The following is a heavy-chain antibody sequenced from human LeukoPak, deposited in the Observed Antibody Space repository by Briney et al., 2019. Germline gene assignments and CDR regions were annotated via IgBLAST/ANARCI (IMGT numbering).Heavy chain of an antibody. CDR1: GFTFSSYG. Sequence: GGSLRLSCAASGFTFSSYGMHWVRQAPGKGLEWVAFIRYDGSNKYYADSVKGRFTISRDNSKNTLYLQMNSLRAEDTAVYYCAKDRPRGYSYGSYAFDIWGQGTMVTVSS. CDR3: AKDRPRGYSYGSYAFDI. J-gene: IGHJ3*02. CDR2: IRYDGSNK. D-gene: IGHD5-18*01. V-gene: IGHV3-30*02.